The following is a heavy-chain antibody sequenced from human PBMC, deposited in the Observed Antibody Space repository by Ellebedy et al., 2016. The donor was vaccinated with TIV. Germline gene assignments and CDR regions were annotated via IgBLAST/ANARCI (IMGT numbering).Heavy chain of an antibody. CDR2: IWYDGSNK. CDR1: GFTFSSYG. J-gene: IGHJ4*02. V-gene: IGHV3-33*01. Sequence: GESLKISCAASGFTFSSYGMHWVRQAPGKGLKWVAVIWYDGSNKYYADSVKGRFTISRDNSKNTLYLQMNSLRAEDTAVYYCARGATMVRGVTYPADYWGQGTLVTVSS. D-gene: IGHD3-10*01. CDR3: ARGATMVRGVTYPADY.